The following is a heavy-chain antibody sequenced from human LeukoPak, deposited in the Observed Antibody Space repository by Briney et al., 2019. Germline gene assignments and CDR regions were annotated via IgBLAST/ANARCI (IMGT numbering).Heavy chain of an antibody. V-gene: IGHV4-59*01. CDR1: GGSISSYY. J-gene: IGHJ6*02. CDR2: IYYSGST. Sequence: SETLSLTCTVSGGSISSYYWSWIRQPPGKGLEWIGYIYYSGSTNYNPSLKSRVTISVDTSKNQFSLKLSSVTAADTAVYYCARVSCSSTSCYPYYYYYGMDVWGQGTTVTVSS. CDR3: ARVSCSSTSCYPYYYYYGMDV. D-gene: IGHD2-2*01.